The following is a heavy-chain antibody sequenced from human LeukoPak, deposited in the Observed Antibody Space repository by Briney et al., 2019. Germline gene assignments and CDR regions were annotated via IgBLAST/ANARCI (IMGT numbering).Heavy chain of an antibody. CDR1: GYSINSGYY. J-gene: IGHJ4*02. D-gene: IGHD3-22*01. Sequence: SETLSLTCTVSGYSINSGYYWGWIRLPPGKGLEWIGSIDHSGSTNNNPSLKNRVTMSVDTSKNNFSLKLSSVTAADTAVYYCARDTRVHYYDSSGPVDYWGQGTLVTVSS. CDR2: IDHSGST. CDR3: ARDTRVHYYDSSGPVDY. V-gene: IGHV4-38-2*02.